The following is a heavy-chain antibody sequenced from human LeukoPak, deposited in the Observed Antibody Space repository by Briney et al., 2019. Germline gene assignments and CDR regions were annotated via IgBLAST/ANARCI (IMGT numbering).Heavy chain of an antibody. J-gene: IGHJ6*03. CDR1: GDSVSSNSAA. V-gene: IGHV6-1*01. CDR3: ARAYDILTGSLMYYYYYYMDV. Sequence: SQTPSLTCAISGDSVSSNSAAWNWIRQSPSRGLEWLGRTYYRSKWYNDYAVSVKSRITINPDTSKNQFSLKLSSVTAADTAVYYCARAYDILTGSLMYYYYYYMDVWGKGTTVTVSS. D-gene: IGHD3-9*01. CDR2: TYYRSKWYN.